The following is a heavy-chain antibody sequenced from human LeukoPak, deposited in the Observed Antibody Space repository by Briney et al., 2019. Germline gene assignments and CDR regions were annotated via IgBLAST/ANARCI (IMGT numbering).Heavy chain of an antibody. J-gene: IGHJ4*02. CDR3: ARVAAGDSGSYYYYFDY. CDR1: GGSISRYY. Sequence: SETLSLTCTVSGGSISRYYWSWIRQPPGKGLEWIGYIYYSGSTNYNPSLKSRVTISVDTSKNQFSLKLSSVTAADTAVYYCARVAAGDSGSYYYYFDYWGQGTLVTVSS. V-gene: IGHV4-59*01. D-gene: IGHD1-26*01. CDR2: IYYSGST.